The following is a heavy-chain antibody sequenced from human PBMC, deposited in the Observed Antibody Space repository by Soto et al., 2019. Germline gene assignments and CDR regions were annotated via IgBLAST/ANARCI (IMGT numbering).Heavy chain of an antibody. Sequence: PGGSLRLSCASSGFTFSSYSMNWVRQAPGKGLEWVSYISSSSSTIYYADSVKGRFTISRDNAKNSLYLQMNSLRDEDTAVYYCARAAGSGRPYYYYYYGMDVWGQGTTVTISS. CDR1: GFTFSSYS. D-gene: IGHD3-10*01. CDR2: ISSSSSTI. J-gene: IGHJ6*02. V-gene: IGHV3-48*02. CDR3: ARAAGSGRPYYYYYYGMDV.